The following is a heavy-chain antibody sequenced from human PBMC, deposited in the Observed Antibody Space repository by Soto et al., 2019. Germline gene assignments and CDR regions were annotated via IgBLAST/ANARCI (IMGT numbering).Heavy chain of an antibody. CDR1: GYTLTELS. V-gene: IGHV1-24*01. Sequence: ASVKVSCKGSGYTLTELSMHWVRQAPGKGLEWMGGFDPEDGETIYAQKFQGRVTMTEDTSTDTAYMELSSLRSEDTAVYYCATEHCISTSCSTLRAYWGQGTLVTVSS. CDR2: FDPEDGET. D-gene: IGHD2-2*01. CDR3: ATEHCISTSCSTLRAY. J-gene: IGHJ4*02.